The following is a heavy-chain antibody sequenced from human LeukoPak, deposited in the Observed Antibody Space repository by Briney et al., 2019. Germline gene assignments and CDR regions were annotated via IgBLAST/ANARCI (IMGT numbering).Heavy chain of an antibody. CDR1: GGSISGYF. CDR2: IYSSGSN. D-gene: IGHD5-12*01. CDR3: AREPTSGREPTSGRPLDY. V-gene: IGHV4-4*07. J-gene: IGHJ4*02. Sequence: SETLSLTCTVSGGSISGYFWSWIRQPAGKRLEWIGRIYSSGSNNYNPSLKSRVTMSLDTSKNHLSLNLSSVTAADTAVYYCAREPTSGREPTSGRPLDYWGQGTLVTVSS.